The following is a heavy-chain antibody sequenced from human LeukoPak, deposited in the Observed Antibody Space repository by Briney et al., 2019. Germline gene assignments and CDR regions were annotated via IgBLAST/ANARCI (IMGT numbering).Heavy chain of an antibody. J-gene: IGHJ5*02. CDR1: GFTFSTYS. Sequence: KTGGSLRLSCAASGFTFSTYSMNWVRQAPGKGLEWVSSISTSSSYIYYADSVKGRFTISRDNAKNSLYLQMNSLRAEDTAVYYCARAPEGGWELLGWFDPWGQGTLVTVSS. D-gene: IGHD1-26*01. CDR2: ISTSSSYI. CDR3: ARAPEGGWELLGWFDP. V-gene: IGHV3-21*01.